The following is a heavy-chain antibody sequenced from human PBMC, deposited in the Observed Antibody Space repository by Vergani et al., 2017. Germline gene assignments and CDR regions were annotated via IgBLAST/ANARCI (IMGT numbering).Heavy chain of an antibody. V-gene: IGHV4-39*01. CDR1: GASIRSSNYY. D-gene: IGHD2-2*01. Sequence: QLQLQESGPGLVKPSATLSLTCSVSGASIRSSNYYWGWIRQPPGKGLEWIASIYYSGSTYYNPSLKSRVTISVDTSKNQFSLKLSSVTAADTAVNYCARGRSCSSTSCYLYYYYYGMDVWGQGTTVTVSS. CDR3: ARGRSCSSTSCYLYYYYYGMDV. J-gene: IGHJ6*02. CDR2: IYYSGST.